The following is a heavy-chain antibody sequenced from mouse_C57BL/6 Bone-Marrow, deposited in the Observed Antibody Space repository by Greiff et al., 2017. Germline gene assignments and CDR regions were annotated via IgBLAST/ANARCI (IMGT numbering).Heavy chain of an antibody. D-gene: IGHD2-5*01. J-gene: IGHJ1*03. CDR2: IYPGSGST. CDR3: ARPYYSNYWYFDV. V-gene: IGHV1-55*01. CDR1: GYTFPSYW. Sequence: QVQLKQPGAELVKPGASVKMSCKASGYTFPSYWITWVKQRPGQGLECIGDIYPGSGSTNYNEKLKSKATMTVDTSSSTAYMQLSSLTSEDSAVYYCARPYYSNYWYFDVWGTGTTVTVSS.